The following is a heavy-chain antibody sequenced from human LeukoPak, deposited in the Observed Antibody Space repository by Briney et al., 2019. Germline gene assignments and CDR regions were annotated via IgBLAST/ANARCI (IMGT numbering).Heavy chain of an antibody. J-gene: IGHJ4*02. Sequence: ASVKVSCKASGYTFTGYYMHWVRQAPGQGLEWMGWINTNTGNPTYAQGFTGRFVFSLDTSVSTAYLQISSLKAEDTAVYYCARGGWFGESNFDYWGQGTLVTVSS. D-gene: IGHD3-10*01. V-gene: IGHV7-4-1*02. CDR2: INTNTGNP. CDR1: GYTFTGYY. CDR3: ARGGWFGESNFDY.